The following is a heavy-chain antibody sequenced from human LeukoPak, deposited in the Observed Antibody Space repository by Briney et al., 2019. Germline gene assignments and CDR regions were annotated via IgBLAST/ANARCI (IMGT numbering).Heavy chain of an antibody. CDR1: GYTFTSYD. D-gene: IGHD3-10*01. J-gene: IGHJ6*03. CDR2: MNPNSGNT. CDR3: ARAATMVQGVIITTLRYYYMDV. Sequence: GASVKVSCKASGYTFTSYDINWVRQATGQGLERMGWMNPNSGNTGYAQKFQGRVTMTRNTSISTAYMELSSLRSEDTAVYYCARAATMVQGVIITTLRYYYMDVWGKGTTVTVSS. V-gene: IGHV1-8*01.